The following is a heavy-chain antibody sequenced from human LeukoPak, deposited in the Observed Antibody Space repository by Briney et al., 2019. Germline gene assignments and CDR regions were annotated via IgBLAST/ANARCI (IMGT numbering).Heavy chain of an antibody. Sequence: SETLSLTCTVSGGSISSYYWGWLRQPPGKGLVWIGSMSRSGMTFYNPSLLSRVTISIDTSTNQFSLKLSSVTAADTALYFCARLAYFDSTGSYYYFDYWGQGILVTVSS. CDR1: GGSISSYY. V-gene: IGHV4-38-2*02. J-gene: IGHJ4*02. D-gene: IGHD3-22*01. CDR3: ARLAYFDSTGSYYYFDY. CDR2: MSRSGMT.